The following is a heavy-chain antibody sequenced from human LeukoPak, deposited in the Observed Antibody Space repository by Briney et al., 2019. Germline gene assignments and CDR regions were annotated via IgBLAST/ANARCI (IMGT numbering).Heavy chain of an antibody. J-gene: IGHJ5*02. D-gene: IGHD5-12*01. Sequence: GGSLRLSCAASGFTFRNHGLHWVRQAPGKGLEWVAVMWSDRDDQYYADSVKGRFTISRDNSKNTLNLQMNSLRVEDTALYYCARGVGNGYSGYGFRWYDLWDQGTLVTVSS. CDR2: MWSDRDDQ. V-gene: IGHV3-33*01. CDR1: GFTFRNHG. CDR3: ARGVGNGYSGYGFRWYDL.